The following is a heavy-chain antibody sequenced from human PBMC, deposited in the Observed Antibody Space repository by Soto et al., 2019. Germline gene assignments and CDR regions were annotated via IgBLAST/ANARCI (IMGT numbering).Heavy chain of an antibody. J-gene: IGHJ3*02. Sequence: ASVKVSCKASGYTFTGYYMYWVRQAPGQGLEWMGWINPNSGGTNYAQKFQGWVTMTRDTSISTAYMELSRLRSDDTAVYYCARDYYDSRGYWPQWAFDIWGQGTMVTVSS. D-gene: IGHD3-22*01. V-gene: IGHV1-2*04. CDR2: INPNSGGT. CDR3: ARDYYDSRGYWPQWAFDI. CDR1: GYTFTGYY.